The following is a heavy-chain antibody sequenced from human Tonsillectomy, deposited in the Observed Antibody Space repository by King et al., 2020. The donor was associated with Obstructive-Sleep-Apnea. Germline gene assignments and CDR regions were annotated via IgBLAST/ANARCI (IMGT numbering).Heavy chain of an antibody. Sequence: QLVQSGAEVKKPGASVKVSCKAFGYTFSSYVFSWVRQAPGQGLEWMGWISAYNGNTNYAQTLQGRVTMTTDTSTSTAYMELRSLRSDDTAVYYCARELLWFGELFTGFYGMDVWGQGTTVTVSS. D-gene: IGHD3-10*01. CDR1: GYTFSSYV. V-gene: IGHV1-18*04. CDR2: ISAYNGNT. J-gene: IGHJ6*02. CDR3: ARELLWFGELFTGFYGMDV.